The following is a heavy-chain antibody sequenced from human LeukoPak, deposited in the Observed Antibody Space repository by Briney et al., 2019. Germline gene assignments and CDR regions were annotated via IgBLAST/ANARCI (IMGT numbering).Heavy chain of an antibody. CDR2: INHSGST. CDR1: GGSFSGYY. Sequence: PSETLSLTCAVYGGSFSGYYWSWIRQPPGKGLEWIGEINHSGSTNYNPSLKSRVTISVDTSKNQFSLKLSSVTAADTAVYYCARRGKYCSSTSCAEGGFDPWGQGTLVTVSS. V-gene: IGHV4-34*01. J-gene: IGHJ5*02. CDR3: ARRGKYCSSTSCAEGGFDP. D-gene: IGHD2-2*01.